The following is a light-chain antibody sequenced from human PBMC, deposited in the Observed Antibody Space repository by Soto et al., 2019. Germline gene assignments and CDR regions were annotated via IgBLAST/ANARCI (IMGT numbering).Light chain of an antibody. Sequence: DIVMTQSPLSLPVTPGEPASISCRSSQSLLHSNGYNYLDWYLQKPGQSPQLLIYLGSNRASGVPDGVSGSGSGTDFTLKISRVEAEDVGVYYCMQALHHTFGQGTRLEMK. J-gene: IGKJ5*01. CDR2: LGS. V-gene: IGKV2-28*01. CDR1: QSLLHSNGYNY. CDR3: MQALHHT.